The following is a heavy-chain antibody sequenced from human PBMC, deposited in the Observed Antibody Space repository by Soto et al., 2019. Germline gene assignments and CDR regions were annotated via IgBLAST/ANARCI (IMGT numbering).Heavy chain of an antibody. CDR3: AKDSYGDAVGGLES. J-gene: IGHJ4*02. CDR1: EFPFNTAG. CDR2: ISGSGIST. Sequence: VQLLESGGGLVRRGGSLRLACAASEFPFNTAGMSWVRQAPGQGLEWVAGISGSGISTYYADSVKGRFTISRDNSLNTLYLQMHSLGVEDTAVYYCAKDSYGDAVGGLESWGQGALVTVSS. D-gene: IGHD5-18*01. V-gene: IGHV3-23*01.